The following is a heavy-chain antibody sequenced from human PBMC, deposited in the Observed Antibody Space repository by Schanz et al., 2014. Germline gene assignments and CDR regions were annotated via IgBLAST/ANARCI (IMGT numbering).Heavy chain of an antibody. Sequence: LQLVESGGGVVQPGRSLRLSCAASGFPFRSYVMHWVRQAPGKGLEWLSYISRDGTTSYYADSVKGRFTISRDNAKNSLYLEMTSLRGDDTAVYYCARENLNWEAFDIWGQGTVVTVSS. CDR1: GFPFRSYV. CDR3: ARENLNWEAFDI. CDR2: ISRDGTTS. D-gene: IGHD7-27*01. V-gene: IGHV3-48*04. J-gene: IGHJ3*02.